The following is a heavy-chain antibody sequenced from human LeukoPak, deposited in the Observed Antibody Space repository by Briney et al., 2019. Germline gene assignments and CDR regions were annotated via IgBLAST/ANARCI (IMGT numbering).Heavy chain of an antibody. CDR1: GYTFTSYG. V-gene: IGHV1-69*05. J-gene: IGHJ4*02. D-gene: IGHD3-3*01. CDR2: IIPIFGTA. CDR3: ARGRSGYDFWSGYSKAPHFDY. Sequence: ASVKVSCKASGYTFTSYGISWVRQAPGQGLEWMGGIIPIFGTANYAQKFQGRVTITTDESTSTAYMELSSLRSEDTAVYYCARGRSGYDFWSGYSKAPHFDYWGQGTLVAVSS.